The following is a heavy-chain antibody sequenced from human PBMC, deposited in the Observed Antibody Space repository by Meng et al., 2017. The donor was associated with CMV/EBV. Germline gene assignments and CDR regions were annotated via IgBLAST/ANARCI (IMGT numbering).Heavy chain of an antibody. D-gene: IGHD2-21*01. J-gene: IGHJ5*02. CDR1: GFTFRDHL. Sequence: EDTGFTFRDHLMDWGRQAQGKGLEWVGRIRNKANSYNKEYGASVKGRFTISRDDSKNSVYLQMNSLKTEDTAVYYCARVWRGRWFAPWGQGTLVTVSS. V-gene: IGHV3-72*01. CDR2: IRNKANSYNK. CDR3: ARVWRGRWFAP.